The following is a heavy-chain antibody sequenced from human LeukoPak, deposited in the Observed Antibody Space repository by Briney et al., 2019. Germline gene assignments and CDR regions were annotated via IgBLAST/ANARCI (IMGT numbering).Heavy chain of an antibody. CDR2: ISYDGSNK. J-gene: IGHJ4*02. CDR3: AKDRDSSGCDY. V-gene: IGHV3-30*18. CDR1: GFTFSSYG. Sequence: PGRSLRLSCAASGFTFSSYGMHWVRQAPGKGLEWVAVISYDGSNKYYADSVKGRFTISRDNSKNTLYLQMNSLRAEDTAVNYCAKDRDSSGCDYWGQGTLVTVSS. D-gene: IGHD6-19*01.